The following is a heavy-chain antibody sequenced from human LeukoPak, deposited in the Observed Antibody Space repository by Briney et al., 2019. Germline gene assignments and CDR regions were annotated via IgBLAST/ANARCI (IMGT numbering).Heavy chain of an antibody. D-gene: IGHD3-3*01. CDR2: INHSGST. V-gene: IGHV4-4*02. CDR1: GGSISSSNW. Sequence: SETLSLTCAVSGGSISSSNWWSWVRQPPGKGLEWIGEINHSGSTNYNPSLKSRVTISVDTSKNQFSLKLSSVTAADTAVYYCARHRQYLPNDFWSRPLVYYMDVWGKGTTVTVSS. CDR3: ARHRQYLPNDFWSRPLVYYMDV. J-gene: IGHJ6*03.